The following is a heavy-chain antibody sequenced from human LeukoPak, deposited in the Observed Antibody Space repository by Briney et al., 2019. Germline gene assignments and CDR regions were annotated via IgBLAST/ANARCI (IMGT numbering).Heavy chain of an antibody. CDR1: GGSISSSSYY. V-gene: IGHV4-39*01. CDR3: ARAPCSGGSCPCLA. D-gene: IGHD2-15*01. J-gene: IGHJ5*02. Sequence: SETLSLTCTVSGGSISSSSYYWGWIRQPPGKGLEWIGSIYYSGSTYYNPSLKSRVTISVGTSKNQFSLKLSSVTAEDTAVYYCARAPCSGGSCPCLAWGEGTLVTVSS. CDR2: IYYSGST.